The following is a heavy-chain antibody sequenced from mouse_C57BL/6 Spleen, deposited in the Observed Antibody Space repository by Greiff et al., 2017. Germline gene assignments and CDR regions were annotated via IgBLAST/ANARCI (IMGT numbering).Heavy chain of an antibody. D-gene: IGHD1-1*01. Sequence: EVKLVESGGDLVKPGGSLKLSCAASGFTFSSYGMSWVRQTPDKRLGWVATISSGGSYTYYPDSVKGRFTISRDNAKNTLYLQMRRLESEDTAMYYCARGDYYGSSYDAMDYWGQGTSVTVSS. CDR3: ARGDYYGSSYDAMDY. CDR1: GFTFSSYG. J-gene: IGHJ4*01. CDR2: ISSGGSYT. V-gene: IGHV5-6*02.